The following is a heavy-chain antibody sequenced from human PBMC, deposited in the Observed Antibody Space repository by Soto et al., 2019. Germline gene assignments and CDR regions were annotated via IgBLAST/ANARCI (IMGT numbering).Heavy chain of an antibody. J-gene: IGHJ1*01. Sequence: GGSLRLSCAASGFTFSNAWMSWVRQAPGKGLEWVGSIKSKTDGGTTDYAAPVKGRFTISRDDSKNTLYLQMNSLKTEDTAVYYFTTDNPPEVCSSTSCYALKYFQHWGQGTLVTVSS. CDR3: TTDNPPEVCSSTSCYALKYFQH. V-gene: IGHV3-15*01. D-gene: IGHD2-2*01. CDR2: IKSKTDGGTT. CDR1: GFTFSNAW.